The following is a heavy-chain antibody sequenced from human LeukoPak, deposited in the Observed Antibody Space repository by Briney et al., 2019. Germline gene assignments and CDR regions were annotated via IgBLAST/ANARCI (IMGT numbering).Heavy chain of an antibody. Sequence: GGSLRLSCVLSGFTFSSFTMHWVRQAPGKGLEWVSSISGSGSHTYHGDSLKGRFTVSRDNAKNSLYLQMNSLRVDDTAVYYCVAGRWELLRMDHWGQGALVTVSS. CDR1: GFTFSSFT. J-gene: IGHJ4*02. CDR3: VAGRWELLRMDH. CDR2: ISGSGSHT. V-gene: IGHV3-21*01. D-gene: IGHD1-26*01.